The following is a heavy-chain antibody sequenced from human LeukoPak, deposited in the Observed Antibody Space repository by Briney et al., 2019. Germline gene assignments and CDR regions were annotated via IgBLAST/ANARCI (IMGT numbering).Heavy chain of an antibody. CDR3: ASMAGTTY. V-gene: IGHV3-66*01. J-gene: IGHJ4*02. Sequence: GGSLRLSCAASGFTFSSCAMHWVRQAPGKGLEWVSVIYSGGSTYYADSVKGRFTISRDNSKNTLYLQMNSLRAEDTAVYYCASMAGTTYWGQGTLVTVSS. CDR1: GFTFSSCA. CDR2: IYSGGST. D-gene: IGHD6-19*01.